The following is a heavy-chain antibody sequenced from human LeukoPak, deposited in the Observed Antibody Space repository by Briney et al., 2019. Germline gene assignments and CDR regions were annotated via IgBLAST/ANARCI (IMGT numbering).Heavy chain of an antibody. Sequence: TGGSLRLSCAASGFTFSNYAMHWVRQAPGKGLEWVAFISYNGRNKCYADSVKGRFTVSRDNSKNTLYVQMNSLRAEDTALYYCAKEDGDFDLWGRGTLVTVS. CDR2: ISYNGRNK. CDR1: GFTFSNYA. V-gene: IGHV3-30*02. J-gene: IGHJ2*01. CDR3: AKEDGDFDL. D-gene: IGHD2-8*01.